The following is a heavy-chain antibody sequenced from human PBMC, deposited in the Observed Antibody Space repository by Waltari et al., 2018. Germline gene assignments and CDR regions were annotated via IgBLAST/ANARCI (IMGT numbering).Heavy chain of an antibody. V-gene: IGHV1-2*02. Sequence: QVQLVQSGAEVKKPGASVKVSCKASGYTFTGYYMHWVRQAPGQGLEWMGWINPNSGGTNYAQKFQGRVTMTRDTSISTAYMELSRLRSDDTAVYYCARVTGGYYYDSSGYYTPLFDYWGQGTLVTVSS. D-gene: IGHD3-22*01. CDR2: INPNSGGT. CDR1: GYTFTGYY. J-gene: IGHJ4*02. CDR3: ARVTGGYYYDSSGYYTPLFDY.